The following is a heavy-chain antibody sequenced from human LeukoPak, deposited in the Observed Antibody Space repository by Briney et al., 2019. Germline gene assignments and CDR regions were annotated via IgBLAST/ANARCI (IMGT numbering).Heavy chain of an antibody. CDR3: ARAVGYYGSGTVYYYMDV. Sequence: PSETLSLTCAVSGYSISKAYYWGWIRQPPGKGLEWIGEINHSGSTNYNPSLKSRVTISVDTSKNQFSLKLSSVTAADTAVYYCARAVGYYGSGTVYYYMDVWGKGTTVTVSS. J-gene: IGHJ6*03. CDR1: GYSISKAYY. D-gene: IGHD3-10*01. CDR2: INHSGST. V-gene: IGHV4-38-2*01.